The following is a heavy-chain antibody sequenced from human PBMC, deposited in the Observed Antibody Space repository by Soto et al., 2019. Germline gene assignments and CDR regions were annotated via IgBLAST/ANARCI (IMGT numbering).Heavy chain of an antibody. J-gene: IGHJ4*02. CDR2: IYNSGST. Sequence: ETLSLTCTVSGDPISSSTYYWGWVRQTPEKGLEWIGNIYNSGSTFYNAYLKSRVTISVDTSKNQFSLRLMSVTAADTAVYYCARRGSGSSFDYWGQGTLVTVSS. V-gene: IGHV4-39*01. D-gene: IGHD3-10*01. CDR1: GDPISSSTYY. CDR3: ARRGSGSSFDY.